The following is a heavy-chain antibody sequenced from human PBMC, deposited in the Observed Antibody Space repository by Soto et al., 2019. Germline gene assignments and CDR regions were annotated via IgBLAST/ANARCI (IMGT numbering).Heavy chain of an antibody. V-gene: IGHV3-23*01. J-gene: IGHJ4*02. D-gene: IGHD1-26*01. Sequence: EVQLLESGGGVVQPGGSLRLSCAASGLTFSSYAMRWVRQAPVKGLEWVSAISGSGDSTYYADSVKGRFTISRDNSKNTLYLQMNSLRAEDTAVYYCARRGSGSYYDYWGQGTLVTVSS. CDR2: ISGSGDST. CDR1: GLTFSSYA. CDR3: ARRGSGSYYDY.